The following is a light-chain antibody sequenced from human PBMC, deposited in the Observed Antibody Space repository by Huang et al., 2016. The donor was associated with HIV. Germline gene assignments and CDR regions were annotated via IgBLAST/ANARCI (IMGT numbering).Light chain of an antibody. CDR1: QSVNNN. CDR3: QHYNNWPPWT. J-gene: IGKJ1*01. Sequence: EIVMTQSPDTLSVSPGERATLSCRASQSVNNNLAWYQQKPGQAPRLLIYGASARATGIPARFTGSVSGTEFTLTISSLQSEDFAVYYCQHYNNWPPWTFGQGTKVEI. V-gene: IGKV3-15*01. CDR2: GAS.